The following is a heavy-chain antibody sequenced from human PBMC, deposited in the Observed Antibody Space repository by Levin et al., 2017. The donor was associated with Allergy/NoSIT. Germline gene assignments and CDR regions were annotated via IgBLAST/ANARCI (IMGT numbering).Heavy chain of an antibody. CDR3: AGGVVTARGRPVANYYGMDV. CDR1: GGTFSSYA. CDR2: IIPIFGTA. V-gene: IGHV1-69*01. J-gene: IGHJ6*02. Sequence: PGGSLRLSCKASGGTFSSYAISWVRQAPGQGLEWMGGIIPIFGTANYAQKFQGRVTITADESTSTAYMELSSLRSEDTAVYYCAGGVVTARGRPVANYYGMDVWGQGTTVTVSS. D-gene: IGHD2-21*02.